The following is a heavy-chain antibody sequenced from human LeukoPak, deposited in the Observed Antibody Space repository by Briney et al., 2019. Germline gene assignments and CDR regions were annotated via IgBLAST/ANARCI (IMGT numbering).Heavy chain of an antibody. J-gene: IGHJ6*04. Sequence: SETLSLTCAVYGGSFSGYYWSWIRQPPGKGLEWIGEINHSGSTNYNPSLKRRVTISVDTSKNQFSLKLSSVTAADTAVYYCARVITMVRGVIRYGMDVWGKGTTVTVSS. CDR3: ARVITMVRGVIRYGMDV. D-gene: IGHD3-10*01. CDR2: INHSGST. CDR1: GGSFSGYY. V-gene: IGHV4-34*01.